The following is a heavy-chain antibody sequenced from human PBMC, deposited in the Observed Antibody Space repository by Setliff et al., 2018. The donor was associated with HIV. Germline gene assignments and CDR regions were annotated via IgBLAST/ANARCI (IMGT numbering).Heavy chain of an antibody. D-gene: IGHD3-22*01. CDR3: TTYSSVYYHSDC. V-gene: IGHV3-15*06. Sequence: GGSLRLSCAASGFTFRNAWMSWVRQAPGKGLEWVGRIKSKSDGGAVHYAAPVRGRFTISRDDSQDTLYLEMNSLTNEDTAMYYCTTYSSVYYHSDCWGQGTLVTVSS. CDR2: IKSKSDGGAV. CDR1: GFTFRNAW. J-gene: IGHJ4*02.